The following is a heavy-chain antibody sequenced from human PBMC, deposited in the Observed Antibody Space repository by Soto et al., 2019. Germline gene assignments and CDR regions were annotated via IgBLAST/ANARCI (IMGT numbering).Heavy chain of an antibody. CDR2: VYYTGST. J-gene: IGHJ4*02. Sequence: SETLSLTCTVSGDSISTFYWGWIRQSPGKELEWIGYVYYTGSTNYNPSLKSRVTISVDRSKNQFSLKLTSANAADTAVYYCARGRTVRNYADDSSDYFYFFDYWGQGTLVTVAS. CDR3: ARGRTVRNYADDSSDYFYFFDY. CDR1: GDSISTFY. V-gene: IGHV4-59*01. D-gene: IGHD3-22*01.